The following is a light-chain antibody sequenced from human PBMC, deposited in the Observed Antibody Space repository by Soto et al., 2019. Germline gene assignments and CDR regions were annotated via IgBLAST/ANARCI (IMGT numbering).Light chain of an antibody. CDR1: QSVSNN. J-gene: IGKJ1*01. Sequence: EIVMTQSPATLSVSPGERATLSCRASQSVSNNLAWYQKQPGQAPRLLVYGASTRGTGIQPGSVAVGLGQSSLSPSVACSVNSVQFYYCQQYNNWWTFGQGTKVEIK. V-gene: IGKV3-15*01. CDR2: GAS. CDR3: QQYNNWWT.